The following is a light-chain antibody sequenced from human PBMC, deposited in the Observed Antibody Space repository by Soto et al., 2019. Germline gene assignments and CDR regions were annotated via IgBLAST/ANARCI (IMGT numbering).Light chain of an antibody. V-gene: IGLV1-51*02. J-gene: IGLJ1*01. CDR1: SSNIGNNY. Sequence: QSVLTQPPSVSAAPGQKVTISCSGSSSNIGNNYVSWYQQLPGTAPKLLIYENNKRPSGIPDRFSGSKSGTSATLGITGLQTGDEADYSCGTWDSRQSVSVFGNG. CDR3: GTWDSRQSVSV. CDR2: ENN.